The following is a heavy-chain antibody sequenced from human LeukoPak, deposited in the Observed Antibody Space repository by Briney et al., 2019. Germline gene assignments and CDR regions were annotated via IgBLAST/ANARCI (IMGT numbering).Heavy chain of an antibody. D-gene: IGHD1-7*01. CDR1: GGSFSGYY. Sequence: SETLSLTCAVYGGSFSGYYWSWIRQPPGKGLEWIGEINHSGSTNYNPSLKSRVTISVDTSKNQFSLKLSSVTAADTAVYYCARGRSRDRTTGGWFDPWGQGTLVTVSS. V-gene: IGHV4-34*01. CDR2: INHSGST. CDR3: ARGRSRDRTTGGWFDP. J-gene: IGHJ5*02.